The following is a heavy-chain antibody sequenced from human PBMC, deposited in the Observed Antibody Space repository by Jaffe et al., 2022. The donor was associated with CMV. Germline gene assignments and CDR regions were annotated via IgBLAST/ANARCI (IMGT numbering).Heavy chain of an antibody. CDR1: GFTFSGSA. Sequence: EVQLVESGGGLVQPGGSLKLSCAASGFTFSGSAMHWVRQASGKGLEWVGRIRSKANSYATAYAASVKGRFTISRDDSKNTAYLQMNSLKTEDTAVYYCTRLLGDAQRYYFDYWGQGTLVTVSS. V-gene: IGHV3-73*02. CDR2: IRSKANSYAT. D-gene: IGHD3-16*01. CDR3: TRLLGDAQRYYFDY. J-gene: IGHJ4*02.